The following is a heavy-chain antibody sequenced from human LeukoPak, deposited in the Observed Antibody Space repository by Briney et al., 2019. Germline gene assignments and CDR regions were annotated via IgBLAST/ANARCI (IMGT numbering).Heavy chain of an antibody. CDR1: GGTFSTYA. CDR3: ARDITGLGSGSYALDY. Sequence: ASVKVSCKASGGTFSTYAISWVRQAPGQGLEWMGGIIPIFGTANYAQKFQGRVTITAAESTSTAYMELSSLRSEDTAVYYCARDITGLGSGSYALDYWGQGTLVTVSS. CDR2: IIPIFGTA. J-gene: IGHJ4*02. D-gene: IGHD3-10*01. V-gene: IGHV1-69*13.